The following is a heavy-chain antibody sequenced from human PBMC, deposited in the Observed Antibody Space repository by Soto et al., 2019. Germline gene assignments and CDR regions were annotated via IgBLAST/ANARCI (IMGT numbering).Heavy chain of an antibody. V-gene: IGHV3-49*03. J-gene: IGHJ4*01. CDR3: TTDSYFTLTLVRFDY. CDR2: IKSKTDDGTT. CDR1: GFTFRDYA. Sequence: GSLRLSCVASGFTFRDYAISWFRQAPGKGLEWVSRIKSKTDDGTTDYAASVRGRFTISRDDSKSMAYLQMNSLKTEDTAVYYCTTDSYFTLTLVRFDYWGLGTLVTVSS. D-gene: IGHD3-22*01.